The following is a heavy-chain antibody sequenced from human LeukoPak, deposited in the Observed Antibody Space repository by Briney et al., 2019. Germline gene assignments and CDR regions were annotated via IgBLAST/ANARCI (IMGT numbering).Heavy chain of an antibody. CDR2: ISPDGSSE. V-gene: IGHV3-30*04. D-gene: IGHD2-2*01. J-gene: IGHJ6*02. Sequence: GGSLRLSCAASGFTFNIYSMHWVRQAPGKGLEWVAVISPDGSSENYADSVRGRFTISRDNAKKTLYLQLNSLRPEDTAVYYCARCIVVIPVVRGGGYYGMDVWGQGTTVTVSS. CDR3: ARCIVVIPVVRGGGYYGMDV. CDR1: GFTFNIYS.